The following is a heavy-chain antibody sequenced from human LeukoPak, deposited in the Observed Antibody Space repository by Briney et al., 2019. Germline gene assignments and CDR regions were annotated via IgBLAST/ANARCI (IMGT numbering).Heavy chain of an antibody. Sequence: SETLSLTCTVSGGSISSSSYYWGWIRQPPGKGLEWIGSIYYSGSTYYNPSLKSRVTISVDTSKNQFSLKLSSVTAADTAVYYCARVRGIAAGHFDYWGQGTLVTVSS. V-gene: IGHV4-39*07. J-gene: IGHJ4*02. D-gene: IGHD6-13*01. CDR2: IYYSGST. CDR1: GGSISSSSYY. CDR3: ARVRGIAAGHFDY.